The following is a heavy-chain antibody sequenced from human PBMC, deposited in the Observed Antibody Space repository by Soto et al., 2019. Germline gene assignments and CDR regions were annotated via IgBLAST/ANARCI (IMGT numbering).Heavy chain of an antibody. D-gene: IGHD2-2*01. J-gene: IGHJ6*03. CDR1: GYTFTSYN. Sequence: QVQLVQSGAEVKKPGASVKVSCKASGYTFTSYNINWVRQATGQGFEWMGWMNPTGGNTGYEQKFQGRVTMTRNTSISTAYMELSSLRSEDAAVYYCARGLSASCSSTSCYATYYYYYMDVWGKGTTVTVSS. CDR3: ARGLSASCSSTSCYATYYYYYMDV. V-gene: IGHV1-8*01. CDR2: MNPTGGNT.